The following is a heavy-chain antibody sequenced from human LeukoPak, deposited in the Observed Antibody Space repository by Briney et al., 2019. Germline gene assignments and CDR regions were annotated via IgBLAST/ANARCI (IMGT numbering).Heavy chain of an antibody. CDR2: IYYSGST. CDR1: GGSITNSYW. Sequence: PSGTLSLTCAVSGGSITNSYWWTWVRQSPGQGLEWVGEIYYSGSTNYNPSLKSRVTMSVDKSKNQFSLKLSSLTAADTAFYFCARAGGRDFHFDSWGQGTLVTVSS. J-gene: IGHJ4*02. D-gene: IGHD5-12*01. V-gene: IGHV4-4*02. CDR3: ARAGGRDFHFDS.